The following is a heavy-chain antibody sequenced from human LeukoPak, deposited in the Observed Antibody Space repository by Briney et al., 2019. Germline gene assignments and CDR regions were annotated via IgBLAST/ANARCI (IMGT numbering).Heavy chain of an antibody. D-gene: IGHD3-9*01. J-gene: IGHJ4*02. CDR3: ARGGYDILTGYYPFDY. CDR1: GYTFINYG. Sequence: ASVKVSCKASGYTFINYGISWVRQAPGQGLEWMGWISTYNGNTNYAQKLQGRVTMTTDTSTSTAYMELRSLRSDDTAVYYCARGGYDILTGYYPFDYWGQGTLVTVSS. CDR2: ISTYNGNT. V-gene: IGHV1-18*01.